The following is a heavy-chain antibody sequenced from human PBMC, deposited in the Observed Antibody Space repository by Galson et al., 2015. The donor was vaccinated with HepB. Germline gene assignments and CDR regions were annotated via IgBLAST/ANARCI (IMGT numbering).Heavy chain of an antibody. Sequence: QSGAEVKKPGESLRISCKGSGYSFTSYWISWVRQMPGKGLEWMGRIDPSDSYTNYSPSFQGHVTISADKSISTAYLQWSSLKASDTAMYYCAGTMNQLPATVEFDPWGQGTLVTVSS. CDR1: GYSFTSYW. CDR2: IDPSDSYT. CDR3: AGTMNQLPATVEFDP. V-gene: IGHV5-10-1*01. J-gene: IGHJ5*02. D-gene: IGHD2-2*01.